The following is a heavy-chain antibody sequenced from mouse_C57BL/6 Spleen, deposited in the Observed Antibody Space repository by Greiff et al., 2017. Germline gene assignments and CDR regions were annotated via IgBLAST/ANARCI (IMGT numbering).Heavy chain of an antibody. CDR3: ARCEGALDDWYFGV. CDR1: GYAFTNYW. J-gene: IGHJ1*03. D-gene: IGHD3-1*01. CDR2: INPGSGGT. Sequence: QVQLQQSGAELVRPGTSVKVSCKASGYAFTNYWIEWVKQRPGQGLEWIGVINPGSGGTNYNEKFKGKATLTADKSSSTSYMQRSSLTSEDSSVYVWARCEGALDDWYFGVWGTGTTVTVSS. V-gene: IGHV1-54*01.